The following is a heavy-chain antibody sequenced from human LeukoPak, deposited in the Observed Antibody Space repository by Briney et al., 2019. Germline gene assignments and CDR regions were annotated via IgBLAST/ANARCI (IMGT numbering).Heavy chain of an antibody. D-gene: IGHD2-2*01. Sequence: ASGKVSCKASGYTFTSYDINWVRQATGQGLEWMGWMNPNSGNTGYAQKFQGRVTMTRNTSISTAYMELSSLRSEDTAVYYCARHGDRSSTRTSFCYYGMDVWGQGTTVTVSS. CDR3: ARHGDRSSTRTSFCYYGMDV. CDR2: MNPNSGNT. J-gene: IGHJ6*02. V-gene: IGHV1-8*01. CDR1: GYTFTSYD.